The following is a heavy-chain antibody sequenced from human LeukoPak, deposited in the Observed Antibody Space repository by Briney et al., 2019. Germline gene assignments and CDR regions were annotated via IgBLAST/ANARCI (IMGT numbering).Heavy chain of an antibody. CDR3: ARQGGLASLYYFDY. CDR1: GGSISSYY. J-gene: IGHJ4*02. CDR2: IYTSGST. D-gene: IGHD3/OR15-3a*01. Sequence: PSETLSLTCTVSGGSISSYYWSWIRQPPGKGLEWIGYIYTSGSTNYNPSLKSRVTISVDTSKNQSSLKLSSVTAADTAVYYCARQGGLASLYYFDYWGQGTLVTVSS. V-gene: IGHV4-4*09.